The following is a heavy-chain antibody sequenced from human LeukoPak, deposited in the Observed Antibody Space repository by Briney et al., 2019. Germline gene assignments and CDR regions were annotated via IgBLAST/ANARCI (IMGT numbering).Heavy chain of an antibody. Sequence: GASLKISCKGSGDSFTGYWISWVHQMPGKGLEWIGRIDPSDSHTNYSPSFQGHITTSGDKSISTAFLQRSSLKDADTAMYYCARQYHYDSSGYPYAFENWGQGTMVTVSS. CDR1: GDSFTGYW. CDR3: ARQYHYDSSGYPYAFEN. V-gene: IGHV5-10-1*01. CDR2: IDPSDSHT. J-gene: IGHJ3*02. D-gene: IGHD3-22*01.